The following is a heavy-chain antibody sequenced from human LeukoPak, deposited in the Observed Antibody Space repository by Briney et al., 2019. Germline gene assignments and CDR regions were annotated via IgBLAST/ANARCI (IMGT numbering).Heavy chain of an antibody. CDR3: ARAGKRDIVVVPAAHDY. Sequence: PGGSLRLSCTASGFTFGDYAMSWVRQAPGKGLDWVGFIRSKGYGGTPGYAASVRGRFTVSRDDSKGIAYLQMSSLKTEDTAVYYCARAGKRDIVVVPAAHDYWGQGTLVTVSS. J-gene: IGHJ4*02. D-gene: IGHD2-2*01. CDR1: GFTFGDYA. V-gene: IGHV3-49*04. CDR2: IRSKGYGGTP.